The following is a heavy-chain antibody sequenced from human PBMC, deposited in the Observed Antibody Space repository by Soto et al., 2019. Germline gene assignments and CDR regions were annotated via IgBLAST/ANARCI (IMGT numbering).Heavy chain of an antibody. V-gene: IGHV4-30-2*01. Sequence: QLQLQESGSGLVKPSQTLSLTCAVSVGSISSGGYSWSWIRQPPGKGLECIGYIYHSGSTYYNPSLKSRVTISVYRSRTQFSVKLSSVSAADTSVYYCASRPPYSYGSGIYGFCPWGQGTLVTGSS. CDR1: VGSISSGGYS. CDR3: ASRPPYSYGSGIYGFCP. J-gene: IGHJ5*02. CDR2: IYHSGST. D-gene: IGHD3-10*01.